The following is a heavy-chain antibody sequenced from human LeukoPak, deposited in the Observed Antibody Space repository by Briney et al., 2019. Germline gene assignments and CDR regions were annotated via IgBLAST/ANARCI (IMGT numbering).Heavy chain of an antibody. CDR1: GFTFTKYW. CDR2: INEDGTEK. Sequence: GGSLRLSCAASGFTFTKYWLTWVRQAPGEGLEWVANINEDGTEKHYVDSVKGRFTISRDNAKNSLYLQMNSLRAEDTAMYYCAKDHSRFTYWGQGTLVTVSS. D-gene: IGHD2-15*01. CDR3: AKDHSRFTY. V-gene: IGHV3-7*03. J-gene: IGHJ4*02.